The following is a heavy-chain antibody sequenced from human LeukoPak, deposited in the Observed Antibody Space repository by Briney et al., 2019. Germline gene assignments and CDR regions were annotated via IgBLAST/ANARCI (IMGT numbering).Heavy chain of an antibody. CDR2: IKSKTDGGTT. D-gene: IGHD3-22*01. J-gene: IGHJ4*02. Sequence: GGSLRLSCAASGFTFSNAWMSWVRQAPGKGLEWVGRIKSKTDGGTTDYAAPVKGRFTISRDDSKNTLYLQMNSLKTEDTAVYYCTTDTHWALDYDSSGYSSGWGQGTLVTVSS. CDR3: TTDTHWALDYDSSGYSSG. CDR1: GFTFSNAW. V-gene: IGHV3-15*01.